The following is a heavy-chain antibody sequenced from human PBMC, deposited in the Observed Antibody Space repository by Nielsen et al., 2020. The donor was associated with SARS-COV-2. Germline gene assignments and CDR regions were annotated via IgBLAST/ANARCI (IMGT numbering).Heavy chain of an antibody. J-gene: IGHJ6*02. CDR2: IYYSGST. Sequence: SETLSLTCTVSGGSISSGGYYWSWIRQHPGKGLEWIGYIYYSGSTYYNPSLKSRVTISVDTSKNQFSLKLSSVTAADTAVYYCASGKYVLRYFDWLFYYYGMDVWGQGTTVTVSS. CDR3: ASGKYVLRYFDWLFYYYGMDV. CDR1: GGSISSGGYY. V-gene: IGHV4-31*03. D-gene: IGHD3-9*01.